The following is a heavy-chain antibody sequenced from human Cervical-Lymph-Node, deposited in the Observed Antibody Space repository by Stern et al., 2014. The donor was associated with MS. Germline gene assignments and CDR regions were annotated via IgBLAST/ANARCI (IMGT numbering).Heavy chain of an antibody. CDR2: VNANGGSA. D-gene: IGHD5/OR15-5a*01. CDR1: GYTFIRYY. J-gene: IGHJ6*02. CDR3: ATLYDSSGNYGMEV. Sequence: QVQLVQSGAQVKKPGASVKVSCKGSGYTFIRYYIHWVRQAPGQGLEGMVIVNANGGSARYAQKFQGRVTMASDTSTSTVSMELSSLRSEDTAVYYCATLYDSSGNYGMEVWGQGTTVIVSS. V-gene: IGHV1-46*01.